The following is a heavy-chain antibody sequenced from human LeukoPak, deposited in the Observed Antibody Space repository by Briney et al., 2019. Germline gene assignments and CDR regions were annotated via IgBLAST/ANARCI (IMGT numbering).Heavy chain of an antibody. D-gene: IGHD5-24*01. CDR1: GGSISSSNYY. Sequence: SETLSLTCTVSGGSISSSNYYWGWIRQPPGKGLEWIGSVYYSWSSYYKPSLKSRATISVDTSKNQFSLKLSSVTAADTAVYYCATQMATISARFDNWGQGTLVTVSS. V-gene: IGHV4-39*01. CDR3: ATQMATISARFDN. J-gene: IGHJ4*02. CDR2: VYYSWSS.